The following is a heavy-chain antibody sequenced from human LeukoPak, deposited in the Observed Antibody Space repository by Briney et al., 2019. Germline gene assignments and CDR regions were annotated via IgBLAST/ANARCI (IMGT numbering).Heavy chain of an antibody. CDR2: IFSNGDT. CDR3: TRDHMNY. V-gene: IGHV3-53*01. J-gene: IGHJ4*02. Sequence: QSGGSLRLSCTASEFTVSRNYMLWVRQAPGKGLEWVSLIFSNGDTHYADSVKGRFTISRDTSKNTVSLQMNSLRVEDTAMYYCTRDHMNYWGQGTLVTVSS. CDR1: EFTVSRNY.